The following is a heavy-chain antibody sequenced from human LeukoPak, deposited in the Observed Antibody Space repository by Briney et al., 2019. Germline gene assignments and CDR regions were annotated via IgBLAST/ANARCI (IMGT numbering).Heavy chain of an antibody. J-gene: IGHJ4*02. CDR1: GFSFSSFG. CDR3: VREQARGGSFDY. V-gene: IGHV3-21*01. Sequence: PGGSLRLSCAASGFSFSSFGMHWVRQAPGKGLEWVLSITTSNYIFYADSVKGRFTISRDNAKNSLYLQMNGLRAEDTAVYYCVREQARGGSFDYWGQGTLVTVSS. D-gene: IGHD2-15*01. CDR2: ITTSNYI.